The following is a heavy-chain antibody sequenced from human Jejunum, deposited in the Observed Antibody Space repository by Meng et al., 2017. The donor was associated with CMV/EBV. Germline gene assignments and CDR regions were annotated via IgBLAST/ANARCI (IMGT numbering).Heavy chain of an antibody. Sequence: QGQLQGSGPGLVKPSQTLSLTLSVSGGSIGSGDCYWSWIRQPPGKGLEWIGYIHDTGSTYYNPSLKSRVDISLGTSRNHFSLTLSSVTAEDTAVYFCARGSIFVSFDSWGQGTLVTVSS. J-gene: IGHJ4*02. V-gene: IGHV4-30-4*08. D-gene: IGHD3-3*01. CDR2: IHDTGST. CDR3: ARGSIFVSFDS. CDR1: GGSIGSGDCY.